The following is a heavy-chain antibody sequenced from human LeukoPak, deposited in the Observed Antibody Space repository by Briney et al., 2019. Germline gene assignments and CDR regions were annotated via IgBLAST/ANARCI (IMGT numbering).Heavy chain of an antibody. Sequence: ASVKVSCKTSGYSFSSYGLNWVRQAPGQGLEWIGWFNGYNGNAMSTQKFQGRIIMTADTSANTGYMELRSLTSDDTAVYFCARPYCSGNECYRLDYWGQGTLVTVSS. CDR3: ARPYCSGNECYRLDY. CDR2: FNGYNGNA. CDR1: GYSFSSYG. J-gene: IGHJ4*02. D-gene: IGHD2-15*01. V-gene: IGHV1-18*04.